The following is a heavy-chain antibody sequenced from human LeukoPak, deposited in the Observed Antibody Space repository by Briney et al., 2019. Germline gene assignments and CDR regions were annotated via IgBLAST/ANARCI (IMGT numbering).Heavy chain of an antibody. CDR1: GFTFSSYG. V-gene: IGHV3-74*03. J-gene: IGHJ4*02. Sequence: GGSLRLSCAASGFTFSSYGMSWVRQAPGKGLAWVARIDRDGLTREYADSVKGRFTITRDNARKMAHLEMYSLRDEDTAVYYCAASKWSGAVDFWGQGALVTVSS. D-gene: IGHD3-3*01. CDR3: AASKWSGAVDF. CDR2: IDRDGLTR.